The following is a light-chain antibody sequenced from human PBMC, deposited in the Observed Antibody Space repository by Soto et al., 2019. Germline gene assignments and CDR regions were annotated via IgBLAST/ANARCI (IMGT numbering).Light chain of an antibody. CDR1: SSDVGGYKY. CDR2: EVS. Sequence: QSALTQPPSASGSPGQSVTISCTGTSSDVGGYKYVSWYQQHPGKAPKLILYEVSKRPSGVPDRFSGSKSGNTASLTVSGLQAEDEADYYCTSFAPGRIYVFGSGTKVTVL. V-gene: IGLV2-8*01. CDR3: TSFAPGRIYV. J-gene: IGLJ1*01.